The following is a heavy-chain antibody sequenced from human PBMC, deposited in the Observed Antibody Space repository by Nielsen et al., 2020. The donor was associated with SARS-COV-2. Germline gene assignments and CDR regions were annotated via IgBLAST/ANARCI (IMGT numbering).Heavy chain of an antibody. CDR3: ARETLDHTSSFVDH. D-gene: IGHD3-10*01. Sequence: GESLKISCVVSGFTFDKYWMQWVRQAPGKGLMSVSRINNDGTIITYADSVKGRFTISRDNAKNTLYLQMNSLRAEDTAVYFCARETLDHTSSFVDHWGQGTLVTVSS. CDR2: INNDGTII. V-gene: IGHV3-74*01. J-gene: IGHJ5*02. CDR1: GFTFDKYW.